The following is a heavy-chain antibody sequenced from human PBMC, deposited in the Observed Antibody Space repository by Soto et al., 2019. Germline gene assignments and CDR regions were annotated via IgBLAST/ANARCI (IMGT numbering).Heavy chain of an antibody. CDR2: INHSGST. CDR1: GGSFSGYY. Sequence: SETLSLTCAVYGGSFSGYYWSWIRQPPGKGLEWIGEINHSGSTNYNPSLKSRVTISVDTSKNQFSLKLSSVTAADTAVYYCARVYYDSSGYNDYWGQGTLVTVSS. CDR3: ARVYYDSSGYNDY. J-gene: IGHJ4*02. D-gene: IGHD3-22*01. V-gene: IGHV4-34*01.